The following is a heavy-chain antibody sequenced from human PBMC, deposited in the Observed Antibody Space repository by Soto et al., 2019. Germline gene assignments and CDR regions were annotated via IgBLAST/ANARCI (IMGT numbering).Heavy chain of an antibody. CDR2: ISYDGSNK. V-gene: IGHV3-30*18. CDR1: GFTFSSYG. Sequence: PGGPLRLSCAASGFTFSSYGMHWVRQAPGKGLEWVAVISYDGSNKYYADSVKGRFTISRDNSKNTLYLQMNSLRAEDTAVYYCAKVSYYYDSSGKLPAYRGQGTPVLVSA. D-gene: IGHD3-22*01. CDR3: AKVSYYYDSSGKLPAY. J-gene: IGHJ4*02.